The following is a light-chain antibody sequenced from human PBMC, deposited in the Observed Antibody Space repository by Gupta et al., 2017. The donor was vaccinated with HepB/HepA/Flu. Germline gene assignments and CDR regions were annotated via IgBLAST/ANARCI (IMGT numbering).Light chain of an antibody. CDR1: SSNIRSTF. V-gene: IGLV1-47*01. CDR2: RNI. CDR3: AAWDDSLSVVV. J-gene: IGLJ2*01. Sequence: QSVLTQPPSASGTPGQRVTSSCSGSSSNIRSTFVYWYQPLPGTAPKLLMYRNIPRPSGVPDCFSGSKSGTSASLAISGLRSEDEADYYCAAWDDSLSVVVFGGGTKLTGL.